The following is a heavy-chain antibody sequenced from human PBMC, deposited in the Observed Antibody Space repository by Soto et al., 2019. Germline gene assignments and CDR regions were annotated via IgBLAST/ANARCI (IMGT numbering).Heavy chain of an antibody. CDR2: IYYSGST. V-gene: IGHV4-61*01. J-gene: IGHJ6*02. Sequence: QVQLQESGPGLVKPSETLSLTCTVSGGSVSSGSYYWSWIRQPPGKGLEWIGYIYYSGSTNYNPSLKSRVTISVDTSKNQFSLKLSSVTAADTAVYYCARDRGGYDYGGSYGMDVWGQGTTVTVSS. CDR1: GGSVSSGSYY. CDR3: ARDRGGYDYGGSYGMDV. D-gene: IGHD5-12*01.